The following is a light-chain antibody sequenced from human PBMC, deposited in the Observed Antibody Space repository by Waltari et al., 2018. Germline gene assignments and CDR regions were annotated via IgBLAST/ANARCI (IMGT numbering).Light chain of an antibody. Sequence: EIVMTQSPAVLSVSPGQRAPLSCRASETVTSHLAWYQQKPGQAPRLLIYDVSTRAAGIPARVSGSGSETAFTLTVTSLQSEDCAVYYCQQYYEWQTFGPGTKVEIK. J-gene: IGKJ1*01. CDR1: ETVTSH. V-gene: IGKV3D-15*01. CDR3: QQYYEWQT. CDR2: DVS.